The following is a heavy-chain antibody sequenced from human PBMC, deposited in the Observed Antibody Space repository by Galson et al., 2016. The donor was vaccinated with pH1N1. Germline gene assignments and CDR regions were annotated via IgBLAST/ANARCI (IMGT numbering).Heavy chain of an antibody. CDR2: ISWNSGSI. D-gene: IGHD6-19*01. J-gene: IGHJ4*02. V-gene: IGHV3-9*03. CDR1: GFTFDDYA. Sequence: SLRLSCAASGFTFDDYAMYWVRQAPGKGLEWVSGISWNSGSIGYADSVKGRFTISRDNAKNSLYLQMNSLRAEDMALYYCAKSSGWFWGYFDYWGQGTLVTVSS. CDR3: AKSSGWFWGYFDY.